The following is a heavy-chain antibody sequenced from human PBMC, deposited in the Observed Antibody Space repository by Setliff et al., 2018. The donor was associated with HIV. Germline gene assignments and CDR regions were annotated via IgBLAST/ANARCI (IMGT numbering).Heavy chain of an antibody. CDR1: GYDFNGHD. D-gene: IGHD1-26*01. CDR2: MNPNSGST. V-gene: IGHV1-8*01. CDR3: ARGGQYSGSYLPRDYYMDV. J-gene: IGHJ6*03. Sequence: ASVKVSCKTSGYDFNGHDINWVRQATGQGLEWIGWMNPNSGSTGFAQKFQGRVTLTRDITIYTAYMELSSLTSEDTAVYYCARGGQYSGSYLPRDYYMDVWGKGTTVTV.